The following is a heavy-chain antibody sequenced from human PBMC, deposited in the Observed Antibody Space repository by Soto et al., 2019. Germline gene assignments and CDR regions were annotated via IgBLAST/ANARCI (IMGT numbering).Heavy chain of an antibody. V-gene: IGHV4-39*01. CDR2: VYYRGRS. Sequence: SETQSLTCTVSAGSVTNSSYYWGWIRQSPGKGLEWIGSVYYRGRSYSKSSVKSRVTISVDTSKNRFPLSLNSVTASDTAVYFCVSQRTTVPTQAYFDYWGPGAPVIVS. D-gene: IGHD4-17*01. CDR3: VSQRTTVPTQAYFDY. CDR1: AGSVTNSSYY. J-gene: IGHJ4*02.